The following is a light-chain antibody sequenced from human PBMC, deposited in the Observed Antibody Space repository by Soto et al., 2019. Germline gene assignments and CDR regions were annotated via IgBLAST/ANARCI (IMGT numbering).Light chain of an antibody. CDR3: QHPWT. CDR2: GAS. Sequence: EIVMTQSPATLSVSPGERATLSCRASQSVSSNLAWYQQKPAQAPRLLIYGASTRATGIPARFSGSGSGTEFTLTISSLQSEDVAVYYCQHPWTFGQGTKVEIK. V-gene: IGKV3-15*01. J-gene: IGKJ1*01. CDR1: QSVSSN.